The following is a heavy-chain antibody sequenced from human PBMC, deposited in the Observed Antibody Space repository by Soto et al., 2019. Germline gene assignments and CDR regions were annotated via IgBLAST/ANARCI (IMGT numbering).Heavy chain of an antibody. Sequence: GESLKISCKGSGYTFTQYWISWVRQTPGKGLEWLGRLDPSDSFTSHSPAFQGHVTISSDKSISTTYLQWNSLKASDTAMYYCARQKAAVTHAFDLWGQGTMVTVS. CDR2: LDPSDSFT. D-gene: IGHD6-19*01. V-gene: IGHV5-10-1*01. J-gene: IGHJ3*01. CDR1: GYTFTQYW. CDR3: ARQKAAVTHAFDL.